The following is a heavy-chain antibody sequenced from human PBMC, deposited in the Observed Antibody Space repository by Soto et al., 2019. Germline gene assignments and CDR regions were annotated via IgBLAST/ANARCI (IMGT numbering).Heavy chain of an antibody. J-gene: IGHJ4*02. Sequence: QVQLVQSGAEVKKPGASVKDSCKASGYTFTSYAIHWVRQAPGQRLEWMGWINAGNGNTKDSQKFQNRVTITRDTSARTAYMVLRSLRSEDTAVYYCARDLGGWPDYWGQVTLVTVSS. CDR2: INAGNGNT. CDR3: ARDLGGWPDY. V-gene: IGHV1-3*01. CDR1: GYTFTSYA. D-gene: IGHD6-19*01.